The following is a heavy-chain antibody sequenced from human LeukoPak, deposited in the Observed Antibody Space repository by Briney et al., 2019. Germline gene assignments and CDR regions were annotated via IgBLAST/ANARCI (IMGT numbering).Heavy chain of an antibody. CDR2: IYPGDSDT. V-gene: IGHV5-51*01. CDR3: ARQVGCSGGSYYHPAAYSY. J-gene: IGHJ4*02. Sequence: GESLKISCKGSGYSFTNYWIGWVRQMPGKGLEWMGIIYPGDSDTRYSPSFQGQVTISADKSISTAYLQWSSLKASDTAMYYCARQVGCSGGSYYHPAAYSYWGQGTLVTVSS. D-gene: IGHD2-15*01. CDR1: GYSFTNYW.